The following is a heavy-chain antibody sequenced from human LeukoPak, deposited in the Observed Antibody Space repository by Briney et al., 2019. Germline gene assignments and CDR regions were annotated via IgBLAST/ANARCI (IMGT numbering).Heavy chain of an antibody. J-gene: IGHJ4*02. CDR3: ARDCSGGSCHVGFGY. V-gene: IGHV3-30-3*01. Sequence: PGRSLRLSCAASGFTFSSYAMHWVRQAPGKGLEWVAVISYDGSNKYYADSVKGRFTISRDNSKNTLYLQMNSLRAEDTAVYYCARDCSGGSCHVGFGYWGQGTLVTVSS. CDR1: GFTFSSYA. D-gene: IGHD2-15*01. CDR2: ISYDGSNK.